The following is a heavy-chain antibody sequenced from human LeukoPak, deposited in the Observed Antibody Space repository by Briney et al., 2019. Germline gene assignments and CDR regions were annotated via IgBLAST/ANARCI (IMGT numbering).Heavy chain of an antibody. D-gene: IGHD1/OR15-1a*01. Sequence: GGSLRLSCAASGFIFSNAWMTWVRQAPGKGLEWVGRIISRAAGGATDYAAAVKGRFTISRDNSKNTLYLQMNSLRAEDTAVYYCAQKQQLWGQGTLVTVSS. CDR3: AQKQQL. CDR2: IISRAAGGAT. V-gene: IGHV3-15*01. CDR1: GFIFSNAW. J-gene: IGHJ4*02.